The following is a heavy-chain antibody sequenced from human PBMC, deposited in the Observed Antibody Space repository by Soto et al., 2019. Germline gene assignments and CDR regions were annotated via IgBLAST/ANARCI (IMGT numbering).Heavy chain of an antibody. J-gene: IGHJ6*03. CDR1: GGSITTTTYY. CDR2: IYYSGIT. V-gene: IGHV4-39*01. D-gene: IGHD3-3*01. Sequence: TSETLSLTCTVSGGSITTTTYYWGWIRQPPGKGLEWIGYIYYSGITYYNPSLKTRVTISVNTSKNQFSLKLTSVTAADTAVYFCARGNTHGYYYVDVWGRGTTVTVSS. CDR3: ARGNTHGYYYVDV.